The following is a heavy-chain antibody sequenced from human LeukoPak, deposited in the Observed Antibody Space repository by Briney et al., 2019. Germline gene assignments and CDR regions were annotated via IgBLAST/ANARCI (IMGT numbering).Heavy chain of an antibody. D-gene: IGHD1-26*01. CDR3: ASGRGSYSPDY. CDR2: LSSSGNA. Sequence: PGGSLRLSCAASGFSFSDHEMNWVRQAPGKGLEWVSYLSSSGNAYYADSVKGRFTISRDNPKNSLYLQMTSLRADDTAVYYCASGRGSYSPDYWGQGTLVTVS. J-gene: IGHJ4*02. V-gene: IGHV3-48*03. CDR1: GFSFSDHE.